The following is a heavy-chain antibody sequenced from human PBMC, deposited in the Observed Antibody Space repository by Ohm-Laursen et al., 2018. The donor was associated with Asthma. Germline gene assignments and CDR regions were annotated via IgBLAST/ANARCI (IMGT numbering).Heavy chain of an antibody. CDR3: AKDACGDSCYNYFDS. V-gene: IGHV3-23*01. J-gene: IGHJ4*02. Sequence: SLRLSCAASGFTFATYAMSWVRQAPGKGLEWVSGISGSGGDTYYADSVRGRFTISRDISKNTLYLQMNRLRAEDTAVYYCAKDACGDSCYNYFDSWGQGTLVIVSS. CDR1: GFTFATYA. CDR2: ISGSGGDT. D-gene: IGHD2-15*01.